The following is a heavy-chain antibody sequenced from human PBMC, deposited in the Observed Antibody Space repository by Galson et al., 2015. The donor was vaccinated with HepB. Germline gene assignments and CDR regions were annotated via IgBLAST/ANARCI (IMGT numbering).Heavy chain of an antibody. CDR2: ISSSSSYI. CDR3: ARGDGGSCFFPY. J-gene: IGHJ4*02. V-gene: IGHV3-21*01. CDR1: GFTFSSYS. D-gene: IGHD2-15*01. Sequence: SLRLSCAASGFTFSSYSMNWVRQAPGKGLEWVSSISSSSSYIYYADSVKGRFTISRDNAKNSLYLQMNSLRAEDTAVYYCARGDGGSCFFPYWGQGTLVTVSS.